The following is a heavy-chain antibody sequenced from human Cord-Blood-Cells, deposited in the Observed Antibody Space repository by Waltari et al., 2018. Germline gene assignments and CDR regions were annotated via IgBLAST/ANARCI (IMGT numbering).Heavy chain of an antibody. D-gene: IGHD1-26*01. J-gene: IGHJ4*02. CDR3: ARHFWGATTIDY. CDR2: IYYSGST. Sequence: QLQLQESGPGLVKPSETLSLTCTVSGGSISSSSYYWGWIRQPPGKGLGWIGSIYYSGSTYYNPSVKSGVTISVDTSKNQFSLKLSSVTAAETAVYYCARHFWGATTIDYWGQGTLVTVSS. CDR1: GGSISSSSYY. V-gene: IGHV4-39*01.